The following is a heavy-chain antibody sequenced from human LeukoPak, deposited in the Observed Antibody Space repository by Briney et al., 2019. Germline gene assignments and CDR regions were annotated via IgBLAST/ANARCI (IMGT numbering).Heavy chain of an antibody. J-gene: IGHJ4*02. CDR2: INQEGSEK. CDR1: GLTFRSYW. CDR3: ARERDGRCFDC. V-gene: IGHV3-7*01. D-gene: IGHD5-24*01. Sequence: GGSLRLSCAVSGLTFRSYWMSWVRQAPGKGREWVANINQEGSEKYFVDSVKGRFTISRDNAKNSLHLQMNTLRAEGTAVYYCARERDGRCFDCWGQGTLVTVSS.